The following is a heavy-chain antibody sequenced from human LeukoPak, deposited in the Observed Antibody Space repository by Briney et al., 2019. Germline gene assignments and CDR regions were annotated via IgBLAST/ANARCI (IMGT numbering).Heavy chain of an antibody. CDR1: GFTFSNVW. Sequence: GGSLRLSCAASGFTFSNVWMSWVRQAPGEGLEWVGRIKSKTDGETTDYAAPVKGRFTISRDDSKNTLYLQMNSLKTEDTAVYYCSALRWFENDASDTWGHGTMVTVSS. CDR3: SALRWFENDASDT. J-gene: IGHJ3*02. CDR2: IKSKTDGETT. D-gene: IGHD4-23*01. V-gene: IGHV3-15*01.